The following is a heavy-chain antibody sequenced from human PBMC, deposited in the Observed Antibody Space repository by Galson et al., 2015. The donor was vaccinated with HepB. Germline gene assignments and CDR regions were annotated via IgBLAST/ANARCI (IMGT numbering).Heavy chain of an antibody. CDR3: ARTDAFFFGTGSSPFDS. J-gene: IGHJ4*02. V-gene: IGHV4-31*03. CDR2: IYYSGTT. CDR1: GGSVGTGGYH. D-gene: IGHD3-10*01. Sequence: TLSLTCTVSGGSVGTGGYHWTWIRQHPGKGLEWIGYIYYSGTTSYNPSLQSRVTISADTSKNQFSLNLTSVTAADTAVYYCARTDAFFFGTGSSPFDSWGQGTLVTVSS.